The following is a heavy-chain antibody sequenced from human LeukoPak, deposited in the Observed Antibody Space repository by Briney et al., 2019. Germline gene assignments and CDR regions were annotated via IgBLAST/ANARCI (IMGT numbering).Heavy chain of an antibody. Sequence: GGSLRLSCAASGFTFSSYAMSWVRQAPGKGLEWVSAISGSGDTTYYADSVKGRFSISRDNSKNTLYLQMNSLRAEDTAVYYCAKATFDVYDFWSGYYEGVDYWGQGTLVTVSS. CDR2: ISGSGDTT. D-gene: IGHD3-3*01. J-gene: IGHJ4*02. V-gene: IGHV3-23*01. CDR1: GFTFSSYA. CDR3: AKATFDVYDFWSGYYEGVDY.